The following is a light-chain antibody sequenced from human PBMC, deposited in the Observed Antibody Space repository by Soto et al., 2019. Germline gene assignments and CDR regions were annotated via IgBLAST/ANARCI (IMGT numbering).Light chain of an antibody. CDR2: AAS. CDR1: QSVSNNY. J-gene: IGKJ2*01. V-gene: IGKV3-20*01. CDR3: QQYGNSPFT. Sequence: EIVLTQSPGTLSLSPGERATLSCRTSQSVSNNYLAWYQQKPGQTPRLLIYAASSRATGVPDRFSGSGSGTDFTSTVSRLEPEDFAVFYCQQYGNSPFTFGTGTKVEIK.